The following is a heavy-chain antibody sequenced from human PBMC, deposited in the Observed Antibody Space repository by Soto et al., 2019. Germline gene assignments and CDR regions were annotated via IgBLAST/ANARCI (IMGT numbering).Heavy chain of an antibody. CDR3: ARDLGDYYYGMDV. CDR2: IYYSGST. CDR1: GGSISSYY. V-gene: IGHV4-59*01. J-gene: IGHJ6*02. Sequence: QVQLQESGPGLVKPSETLSLTCTVSGGSISSYYWSWIRQPPGKGLEWIGYIYYSGSTNYNPSLKSRVTISVDTSKNQFSPKLSSVTAADTAVYYCARDLGDYYYGMDVWGQGTTVTVSS.